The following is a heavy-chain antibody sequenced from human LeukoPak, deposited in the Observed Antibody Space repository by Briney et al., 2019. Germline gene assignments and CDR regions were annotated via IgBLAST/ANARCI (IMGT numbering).Heavy chain of an antibody. V-gene: IGHV4-39*01. D-gene: IGHD5-12*01. CDR1: GGSISSSSYY. Sequence: PSETLSLTCTVSGGSISSSSYYWGWIRQPPGKGLEWIGSIYYSGSTYYNPSLKSRVTISVDTSKNQFSLKLSSVTAADTAVYYCARGMWLRPLDYWGQGTLVTVSS. J-gene: IGHJ4*02. CDR3: ARGMWLRPLDY. CDR2: IYYSGST.